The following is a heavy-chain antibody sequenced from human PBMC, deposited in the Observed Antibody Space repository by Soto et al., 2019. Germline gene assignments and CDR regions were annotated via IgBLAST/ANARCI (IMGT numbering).Heavy chain of an antibody. CDR2: ISSDGSTK. D-gene: IGHD3-10*01. V-gene: IGHV3-30*18. J-gene: IGHJ4*02. CDR1: GFTFSSYG. CDR3: AKVRADYYYGSGPFDY. Sequence: QVQLVESGGGVVQPGRSLRLSCAASGFTFSSYGMHWVRQAPGKGLEWVALISSDGSTKYYADSVKGRFTISRDNYNNTLYLQMNTLRAEHTAVYYFAKVRADYYYGSGPFDYWGQGTLVTVSS.